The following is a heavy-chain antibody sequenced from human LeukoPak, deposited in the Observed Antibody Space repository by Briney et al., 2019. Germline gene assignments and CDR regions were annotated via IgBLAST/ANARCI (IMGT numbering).Heavy chain of an antibody. CDR1: GFTFSSYA. V-gene: IGHV3-23*01. Sequence: GGSLRLSCAASGFTFSSYAMSWVRQAPGKGLEWVSAISGSGGSTYYADSVKGRFTISRDNSKNTLYLQMNSLRAEDTAVYYCARDPDYDILTGYYNKPHFDYWGQGTLVTVSS. D-gene: IGHD3-9*01. CDR3: ARDPDYDILTGYYNKPHFDY. CDR2: ISGSGGST. J-gene: IGHJ4*02.